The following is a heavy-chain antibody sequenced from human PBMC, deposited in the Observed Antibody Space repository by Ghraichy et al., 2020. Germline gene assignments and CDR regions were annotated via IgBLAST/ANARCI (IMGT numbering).Heavy chain of an antibody. V-gene: IGHV4-59*01. CDR2: IYYSGST. D-gene: IGHD2-2*01. CDR1: GGSISSYY. J-gene: IGHJ4*02. Sequence: SETLSLTCTVSGGSISSYYWSWIRQPPGKGLEWIGYIYYSGSTNYNPSLKSRVTISVDTSKNQFSLKLSSVTAADTAVYYCARGRSVVPAAMPGVHYFDYWGQGTLVTVSS. CDR3: ARGRSVVPAAMPGVHYFDY.